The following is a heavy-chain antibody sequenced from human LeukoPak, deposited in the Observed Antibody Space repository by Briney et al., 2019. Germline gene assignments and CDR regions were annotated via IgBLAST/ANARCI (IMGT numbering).Heavy chain of an antibody. CDR3: ARVRRS. CDR1: GFTFSSYT. D-gene: IGHD3-10*01. V-gene: IGHV3-21*01. Sequence: GGSLRLSCAASGFTFSSYTMSWVRQAPGKGLEWVSSITRSSNYIYYADSVKGRFTISRDNAKNSLYLQMNSLRAEDTAVYYCARVRRSWGQGTLVTVSS. J-gene: IGHJ4*02. CDR2: ITRSSNYI.